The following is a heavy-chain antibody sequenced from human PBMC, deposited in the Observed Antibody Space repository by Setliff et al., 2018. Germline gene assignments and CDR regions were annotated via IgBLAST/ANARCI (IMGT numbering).Heavy chain of an antibody. D-gene: IGHD2-8*01. Sequence: LGESLKISCKGSGYTFTNYWIGWVRQMPGKGLEWMGLIFPGDSDTRYSPSFQGQVTISADRSISTAYLQWSSLKASDTAMYYCARRGNGGTLDVWGKGTTVTVSS. CDR3: ARRGNGGTLDV. V-gene: IGHV5-51*01. CDR1: GYTFTNYW. CDR2: IFPGDSDT. J-gene: IGHJ6*04.